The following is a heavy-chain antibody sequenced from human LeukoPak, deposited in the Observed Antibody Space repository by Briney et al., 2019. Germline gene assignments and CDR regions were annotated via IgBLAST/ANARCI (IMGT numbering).Heavy chain of an antibody. J-gene: IGHJ4*02. CDR3: ARGLYYYDSSGYYYVPPYFDY. V-gene: IGHV3-33*01. Sequence: GGSLRLSCAASGFTFSSYGMHWVRQAPGKGLEWVAVIWYDGSNKYYADSVKGRFTISRDSSKNTLYLQMNSLRAEDTAVYYCARGLYYYDSSGYYYVPPYFDYWGQGTLVTVSS. CDR1: GFTFSSYG. D-gene: IGHD3-22*01. CDR2: IWYDGSNK.